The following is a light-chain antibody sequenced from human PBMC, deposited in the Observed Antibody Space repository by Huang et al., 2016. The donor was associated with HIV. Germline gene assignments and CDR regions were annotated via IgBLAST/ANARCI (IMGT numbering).Light chain of an antibody. V-gene: IGKV4-1*01. Sequence: DIVMTQSPDSLAVSLCERATINCKSSQSVLYSSNNTNYLAWYQQKPGQHPKLLIYWASTRESGVPDRFSGSGSGTDFTLTISSLQAEDVAVYYCQQYYSTPYTFGQGTKLEIK. J-gene: IGKJ2*01. CDR3: QQYYSTPYT. CDR1: QSVLYSSNNTNY. CDR2: WAS.